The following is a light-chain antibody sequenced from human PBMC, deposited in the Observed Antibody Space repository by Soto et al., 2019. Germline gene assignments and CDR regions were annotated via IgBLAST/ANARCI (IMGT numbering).Light chain of an antibody. V-gene: IGLV1-40*01. J-gene: IGLJ2*01. CDR3: QSYDSSLSNSVI. CDR2: GNS. CDR1: SSTIGAGYD. Sequence: QSVLTQPPSVSGAPGQRVTISCTGSSSTIGAGYDVHWYRQLPGSAPQLLIHGNSNRPSGVPDRFSGSKSGPSASLAITGLQAEDEADYYCQSYDSSLSNSVIFGGGTKLTVL.